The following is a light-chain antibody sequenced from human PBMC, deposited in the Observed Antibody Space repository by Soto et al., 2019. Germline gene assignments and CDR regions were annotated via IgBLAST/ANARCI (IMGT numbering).Light chain of an antibody. CDR3: QHAYSFPIT. V-gene: IGKV1D-12*01. CDR1: QDIASY. CDR2: SAS. J-gene: IGKJ5*01. Sequence: TRSPCSPSVYVGDRVTISFRASQDIASYLAWYQHKPGRTPELLIHSASRLQSGVPARFSGSGSGTDFTLSINSLQPEDFATYYCQHAYSFPITFGQGTRLEIK.